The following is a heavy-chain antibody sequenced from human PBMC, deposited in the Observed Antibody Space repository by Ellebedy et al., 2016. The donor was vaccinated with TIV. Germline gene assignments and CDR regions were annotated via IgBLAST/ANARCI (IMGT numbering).Heavy chain of an antibody. V-gene: IGHV3-30-3*01. CDR2: IAYDGNNK. D-gene: IGHD4-17*01. CDR1: GFTFRKYA. CDR3: ARVSYGDQSRSDY. J-gene: IGHJ4*02. Sequence: GESLKISCAASGFTFRKYAIHWIRQAPGKGLEWVAFIAYDGNNKYYVHSVKGRLTLSRDNSKNTVYLQMNNLRPEDTAVYYCARVSYGDQSRSDYWGQGTLVTVSS.